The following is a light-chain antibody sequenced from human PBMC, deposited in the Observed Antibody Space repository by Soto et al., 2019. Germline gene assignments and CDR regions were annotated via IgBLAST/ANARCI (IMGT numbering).Light chain of an antibody. CDR3: QQHNTYPST. CDR2: AAS. CDR1: QGISSY. V-gene: IGKV1-9*01. J-gene: IGKJ5*01. Sequence: DIQLTQSPSFLSASVGDRVNITCRASQGISSYLVWYQQRPGKAPKLLIYAASTLQSGVPSRFSGSGSGTEFTITSSSLQPEDFATYYCQQHNTYPSTFGLGTRLEIK.